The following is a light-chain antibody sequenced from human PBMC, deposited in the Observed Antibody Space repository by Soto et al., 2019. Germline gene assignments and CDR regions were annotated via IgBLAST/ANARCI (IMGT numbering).Light chain of an antibody. J-gene: IGKJ5*01. Sequence: DIQMTQSPSTLSASVGDRVTITCRASQSISSWLAWYQQKPGKAPKSLIYKASSLESGVPSRFSGGGSGTECTLTISSLQPDDFATYYCQQYNSYPITFGQGTRLEIK. CDR3: QQYNSYPIT. V-gene: IGKV1-5*03. CDR2: KAS. CDR1: QSISSW.